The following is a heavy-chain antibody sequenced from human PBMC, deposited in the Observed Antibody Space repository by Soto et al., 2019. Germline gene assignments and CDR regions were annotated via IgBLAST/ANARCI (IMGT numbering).Heavy chain of an antibody. J-gene: IGHJ4*02. V-gene: IGHV1-18*01. CDR1: GYTFSSYG. Sequence: QVQLVQSGAEVKKPGASVKVSCKASGYTFSSYGISWVRQAPGQGLEWMGWISAYNGNTNYAQKLQGRVTMTTDTPTSTAYYGLRSLRSDDTTIYYCAKDKGYVSGSYYGYWGQGTLVTVSS. CDR3: AKDKGYVSGSYYGY. CDR2: ISAYNGNT. D-gene: IGHD3-10*01.